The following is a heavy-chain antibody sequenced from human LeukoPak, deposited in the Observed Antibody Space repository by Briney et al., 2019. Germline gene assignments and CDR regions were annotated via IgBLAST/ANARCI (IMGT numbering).Heavy chain of an antibody. Sequence: SETLSLTCTVSGGSISSGGYFWNWIRQLPGKGLEWIGYIYSSGSTYNPSLKSRVIISLDTSKNQFSLKLNSVTAADTAVYYCARGGKKTAMVTSWGQGTLVAVPS. CDR3: ARGGKKTAMVTS. D-gene: IGHD5-18*01. V-gene: IGHV4-31*03. CDR2: IYSSGST. J-gene: IGHJ4*02. CDR1: GGSISSGGYF.